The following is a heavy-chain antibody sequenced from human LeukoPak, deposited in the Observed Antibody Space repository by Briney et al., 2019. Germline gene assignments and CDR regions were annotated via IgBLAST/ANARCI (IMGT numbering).Heavy chain of an antibody. CDR1: GYTFTGYG. CDR2: ISAYNGNT. D-gene: IGHD3-10*01. J-gene: IGHJ5*02. Sequence: GSVSVSCKASGYTFTGYGISWVRQAPGQGLEWMGWISAYNGNTNYAQKLQGRVTMTIDTSTSTAYMELRSLRSDDTAVYYCARDWVGYYGSGSGGDWFDPWGQQTVLTVSS. V-gene: IGHV1-18*01. CDR3: ARDWVGYYGSGSGGDWFDP.